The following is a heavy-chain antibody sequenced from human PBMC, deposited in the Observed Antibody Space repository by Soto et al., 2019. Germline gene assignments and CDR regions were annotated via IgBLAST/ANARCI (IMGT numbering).Heavy chain of an antibody. Sequence: EVPLVESGGGLVQPGGSLRLSCAASGFIFGNYALSWVRQAPGKGLEWLSLISGSGSSVYFADSVYGRFTISRDNAKTTLYLQMNSLRADDTAVYDCAKEAEMSVGYGMDVWGQGTTGTVSS. CDR3: AKEAEMSVGYGMDV. D-gene: IGHD3-10*01. V-gene: IGHV3-23*04. J-gene: IGHJ6*02. CDR1: GFIFGNYA. CDR2: ISGSGSSV.